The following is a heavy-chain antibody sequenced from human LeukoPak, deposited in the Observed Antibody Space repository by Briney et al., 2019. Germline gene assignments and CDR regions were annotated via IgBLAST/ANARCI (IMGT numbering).Heavy chain of an antibody. Sequence: SMKMSCVEERCGGTDYRTRWVRHMQGKSLEWMGIIYPGDSDTRYSPSFQGQVTISADKSISTAYLQWSSLKASDTAMYYCARGRRDLRPLDYWGQGTLVTVSS. CDR2: IYPGDSDT. V-gene: IGHV5-51*01. CDR1: RCGGTDYR. CDR3: ARGRRDLRPLDY. J-gene: IGHJ4*02. D-gene: IGHD5-24*01.